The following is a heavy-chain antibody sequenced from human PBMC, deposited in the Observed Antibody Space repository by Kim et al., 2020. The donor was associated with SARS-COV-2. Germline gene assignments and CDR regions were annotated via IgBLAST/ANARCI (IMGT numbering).Heavy chain of an antibody. V-gene: IGHV3-21*01. CDR1: GFTFSSYS. D-gene: IGHD2-2*01. Sequence: GGSLRLSCAASGFTFSSYSMNWVRQAPGKGLEWVSSISSSSSYIYYADSVKGRFTISRDNAKNSLYLQMNSLRAEDTAVYYCARDPHWCSSTSCSEGFDPWGQGTLVTVSS. CDR2: ISSSSSYI. CDR3: ARDPHWCSSTSCSEGFDP. J-gene: IGHJ5*02.